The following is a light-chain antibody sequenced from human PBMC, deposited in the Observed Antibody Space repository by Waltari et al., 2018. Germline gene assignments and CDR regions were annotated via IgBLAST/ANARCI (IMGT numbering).Light chain of an antibody. CDR2: KND. CDR3: VAWDDSRSGRL. J-gene: IGLJ2*01. V-gene: IGLV1-47*01. CDR1: TSNIGSHY. Sequence: QSVLTQPPSASGTPGQRVIISCSGGTSNIGSHYVYWYQHVPGTAPKLLIYKNDQRPSGVPARFSASKSGTSASLAIVGLRSEDEATYYCVAWDDSRSGRLFGGGTKVTVL.